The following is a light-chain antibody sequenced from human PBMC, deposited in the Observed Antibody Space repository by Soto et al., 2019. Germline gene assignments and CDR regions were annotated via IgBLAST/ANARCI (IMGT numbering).Light chain of an antibody. CDR1: QSISHW. Sequence: DIQMTQSPSTLSASVGDRVTITCRASQSISHWLAWYQQRPGKAPKLLIYKASNLESGVPSRFSGSGSGTEFTLTISSLKPDDFATYYCQQYNSFWYSFGQGTKLEIK. CDR3: QQYNSFWYS. J-gene: IGKJ2*03. CDR2: KAS. V-gene: IGKV1-5*03.